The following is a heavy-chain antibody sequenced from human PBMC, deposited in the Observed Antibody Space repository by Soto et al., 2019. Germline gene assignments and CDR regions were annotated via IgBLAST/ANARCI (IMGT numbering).Heavy chain of an antibody. CDR1: GFTVSSNY. V-gene: IGHV3-53*04. D-gene: IGHD6-19*01. J-gene: IGHJ3*02. CDR2: IFTGGST. Sequence: EVQLVESGGGLVQPGGSLRLSCAASGFTVSSNYMSWVRQAPGKGLEWVSVIFTGGSTYYADSVKGRFTISRHSSKNTVCLQLNSLGAEDTAVYYCARDRYSGGWLDAFDIWGQGTMVTVSS. CDR3: ARDRYSGGWLDAFDI.